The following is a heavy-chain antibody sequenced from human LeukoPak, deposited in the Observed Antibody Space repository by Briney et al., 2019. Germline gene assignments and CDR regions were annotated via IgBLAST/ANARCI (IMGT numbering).Heavy chain of an antibody. Sequence: PGGSLRLSCEASGFTVSGTYMTWVRQAPGKGLEWVSVIYSGGSTYYAGSVKGRFIISRENSKNTLYLHMNSLRGEDTAVYYCARALNWKEYYFDFWGQGALVTVSS. CDR1: GFTVSGTY. J-gene: IGHJ4*02. CDR2: IYSGGST. CDR3: ARALNWKEYYFDF. D-gene: IGHD1-20*01. V-gene: IGHV3-66*01.